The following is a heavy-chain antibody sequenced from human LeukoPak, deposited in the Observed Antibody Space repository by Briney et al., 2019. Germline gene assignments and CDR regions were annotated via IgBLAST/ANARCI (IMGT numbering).Heavy chain of an antibody. CDR3: ARDTTLVGASSFDY. J-gene: IGHJ4*02. CDR2: ISGSTGST. CDR1: GFTFSNYA. Sequence: GGSLRLSCAASGFTFSNYAMNWVRQAPGKGLEWVSLISGSTGSTYYADSVKGRFSISRDNSKNTVYLQMNSLRAEDTAVYYCARDTTLVGASSFDYWGQGTLVTVSS. V-gene: IGHV3-23*01. D-gene: IGHD1-26*01.